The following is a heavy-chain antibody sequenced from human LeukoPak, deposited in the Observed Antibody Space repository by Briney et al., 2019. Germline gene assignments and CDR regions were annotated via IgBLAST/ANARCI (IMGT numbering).Heavy chain of an antibody. V-gene: IGHV4-34*01. J-gene: IGHJ4*02. CDR3: ARGLNYYDSSRYYSYPNDY. CDR1: GGSFSGYY. CDR2: INHSGST. D-gene: IGHD3-22*01. Sequence: SETLSLTCAVYGGSFSGYYWSWIRQPPGKGLEWIGEINHSGSTNYNPSLKSRVTISVDTSKNQFSLKLSSVTAADTAVYYCARGLNYYDSSRYYSYPNDYWGQGTLVTVSS.